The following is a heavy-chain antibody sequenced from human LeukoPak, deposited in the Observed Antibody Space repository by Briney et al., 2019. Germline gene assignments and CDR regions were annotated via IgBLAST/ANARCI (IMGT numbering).Heavy chain of an antibody. CDR2: ISGSGGST. D-gene: IGHD3-22*01. J-gene: IGHJ4*02. Sequence: GGSLRLSCAASGFTFSSYAMSWVRQAPGKGLEWVSGISGSGGSTYYADSVKGRFTISRDNSKNTLYLHMSSLRAEDTAVYYCVKDSPYYYDSSDYWGQGTLVTVSS. CDR1: GFTFSSYA. V-gene: IGHV3-23*01. CDR3: VKDSPYYYDSSDY.